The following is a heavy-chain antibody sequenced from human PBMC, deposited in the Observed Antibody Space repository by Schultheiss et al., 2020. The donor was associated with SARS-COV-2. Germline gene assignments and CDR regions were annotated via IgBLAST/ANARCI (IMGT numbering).Heavy chain of an antibody. Sequence: GGSLRLSCAASGFSVSTYWMHWVRHAPGKGLVWVSRIEPDGSRTTYADSVKGRFTISRDNSKYTLDLQMNSLRSEDTAVYYCARDLAHCTSSSCYGVLIDYWGQGTLVTVSS. CDR3: ARDLAHCTSSSCYGVLIDY. D-gene: IGHD2-2*01. J-gene: IGHJ4*02. CDR1: GFSVSTYW. CDR2: IEPDGSRT. V-gene: IGHV3-74*01.